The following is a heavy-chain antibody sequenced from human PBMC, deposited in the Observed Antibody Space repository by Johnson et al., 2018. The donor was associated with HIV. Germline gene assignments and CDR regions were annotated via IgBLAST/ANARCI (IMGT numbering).Heavy chain of an antibody. V-gene: IGHV3-23*04. CDR1: GFTFSSYA. D-gene: IGHD6-19*01. CDR3: ARDSPKQWLGVDAFDI. J-gene: IGHJ3*02. Sequence: EVQLVESGGGLVQPGGSLRLSCAASGFTFSSYAMSWVRQAPGKGLEWVSAISGSGGSTYYADSVKGRFTISRDNSKNTLYLQMNSLRAEDTAVYYCARDSPKQWLGVDAFDIWGQGTMVTVSS. CDR2: ISGSGGST.